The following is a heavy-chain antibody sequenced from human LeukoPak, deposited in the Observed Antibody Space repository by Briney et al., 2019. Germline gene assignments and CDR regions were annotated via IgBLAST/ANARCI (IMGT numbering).Heavy chain of an antibody. CDR3: AGPRPASYYYYYGMDV. Sequence: PGRPLRLSCAASGFTFSSYAMHWVRQAPGKGLEWVAVISYDGSNKYYADSVEGRFTISRDNSKNTLYLQMNSLRAEDTAVYYCAGPRPASYYYYYGMDVWGQGTTVTVSS. J-gene: IGHJ6*02. V-gene: IGHV3-30-3*01. D-gene: IGHD2-2*01. CDR2: ISYDGSNK. CDR1: GFTFSSYA.